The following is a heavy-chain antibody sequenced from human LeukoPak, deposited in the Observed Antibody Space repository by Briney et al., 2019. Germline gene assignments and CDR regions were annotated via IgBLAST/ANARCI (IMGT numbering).Heavy chain of an antibody. J-gene: IGHJ4*02. D-gene: IGHD3-22*01. V-gene: IGHV1-18*01. CDR2: ISCYNGDT. Sequence: GASVKVSCKASGYTFTHHGISWVRQAPGQGLEWMGWISCYNGDTMYAQNVQGRVTMTTDTSTRTAYIELGSLSSDDTAMYYCARDPSNSSGYHAHFDSWGQGTLVTVSS. CDR3: ARDPSNSSGYHAHFDS. CDR1: GYTFTHHG.